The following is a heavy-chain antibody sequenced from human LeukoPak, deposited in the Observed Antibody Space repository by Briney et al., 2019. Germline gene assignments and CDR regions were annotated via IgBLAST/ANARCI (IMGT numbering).Heavy chain of an antibody. D-gene: IGHD3-10*01. Sequence: PSETLSLTCTVSGGSISSYYWSWIRQPPGKGLEWIGYIYYSGSTNYNPPLKSRVTISVDTSKNQFSLKLSSVTAADTAVYYCARGKLLWFGENWFDPWGQGTLVTVSS. CDR1: GGSISSYY. V-gene: IGHV4-59*01. J-gene: IGHJ5*02. CDR2: IYYSGST. CDR3: ARGKLLWFGENWFDP.